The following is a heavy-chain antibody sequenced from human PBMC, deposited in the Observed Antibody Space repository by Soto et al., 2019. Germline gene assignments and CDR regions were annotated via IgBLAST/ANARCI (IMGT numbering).Heavy chain of an antibody. Sequence: PSQTLSLTFAISGDSVSSNTAAWNWIRSSPSRGLEWLGRTYYRSNWRHDYAVSVKSRITVNPDTSKHHFSLQLNSVTPDDTAVYYCARGVAGSGFDLWGQGTLVTVSS. CDR1: GDSVSSNTAA. J-gene: IGHJ4*02. D-gene: IGHD6-19*01. CDR2: TYYRSNWRH. CDR3: ARGVAGSGFDL. V-gene: IGHV6-1*01.